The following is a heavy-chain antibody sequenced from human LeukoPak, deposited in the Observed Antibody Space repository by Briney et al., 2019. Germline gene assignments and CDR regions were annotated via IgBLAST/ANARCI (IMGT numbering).Heavy chain of an antibody. J-gene: IGHJ4*02. CDR3: ARDLDGSSAGY. V-gene: IGHV3-23*01. D-gene: IGHD6-6*01. CDR1: GFTFSSYG. CDR2: ISGSGGST. Sequence: PGGSLRLSCAASGFTFSSYGMSWVRQAPGKGLEWVSAISGSGGSTYYADSVKGRFTISRDNAKNSLYLQMNSLRAEDTAVYYCARDLDGSSAGYWGQGTLVTVSS.